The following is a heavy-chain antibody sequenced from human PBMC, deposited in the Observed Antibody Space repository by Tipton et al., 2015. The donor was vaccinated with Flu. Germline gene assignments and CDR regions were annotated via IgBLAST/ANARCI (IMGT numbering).Heavy chain of an antibody. CDR1: EFPFNTHA. Sequence: SLRLSCSVSEFPFNTHAMSWVRQAPAKGLMWVSGITGSGDLTFYADSVKGRFTISRDNSRNTLYLHLNSLRADDTATYYCVTGGAGPDSSGWQVDNWGQGTLVTVSS. V-gene: IGHV3-23*01. CDR3: VTGGAGPDSSGWQVDN. CDR2: ITGSGDLT. D-gene: IGHD6-19*01. J-gene: IGHJ4*02.